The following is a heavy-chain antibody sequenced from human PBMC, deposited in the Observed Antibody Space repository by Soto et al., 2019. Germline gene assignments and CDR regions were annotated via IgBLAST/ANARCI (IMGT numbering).Heavy chain of an antibody. CDR1: GFSFRNYA. D-gene: IGHD3-10*01. J-gene: IGHJ4*02. CDR3: ANGRATYGLLTHDY. CDR2: LTGSSSNI. V-gene: IGHV3-23*01. Sequence: GGPLRLSCAASGFSFRNYAMSWVRQAPGKGLEWISTLTGSSSNIYYADSVKGRFAISRDNSRNTLYLQMNSLTAEDTAVYYCANGRATYGLLTHDYWGQGTLVTV.